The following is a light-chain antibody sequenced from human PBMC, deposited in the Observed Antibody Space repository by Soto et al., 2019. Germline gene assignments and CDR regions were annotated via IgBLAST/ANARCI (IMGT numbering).Light chain of an antibody. Sequence: EIVLTQSPATLSLSPGERATLSCRASQSVSSYLAWYQQKPGQAPRLLIYDASNRSTGIPARFSVSGSGPDSTLTISSLEPEAFAVYYCQQRSNWPPITFGQGTQLEIK. V-gene: IGKV3-11*01. CDR1: QSVSSY. J-gene: IGKJ5*01. CDR2: DAS. CDR3: QQRSNWPPIT.